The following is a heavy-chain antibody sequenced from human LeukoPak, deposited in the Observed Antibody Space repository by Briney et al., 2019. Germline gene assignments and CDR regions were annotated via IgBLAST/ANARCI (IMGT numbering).Heavy chain of an antibody. Sequence: GASVKVSCKASGYTFTSYGISWVRQAPGQGLEWMGWISAYNGNTNYAQKLQGRVTMTIDTSTSTAYMELRSLRPDDTAVYYCARDLGYSYGLDNYYYYGMDVWGQGTTVTVSS. CDR1: GYTFTSYG. CDR2: ISAYNGNT. V-gene: IGHV1-18*01. J-gene: IGHJ6*02. CDR3: ARDLGYSYGLDNYYYYGMDV. D-gene: IGHD5-18*01.